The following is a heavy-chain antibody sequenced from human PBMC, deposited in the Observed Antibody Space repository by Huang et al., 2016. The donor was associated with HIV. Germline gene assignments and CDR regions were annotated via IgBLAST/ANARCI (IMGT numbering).Heavy chain of an antibody. Sequence: QVQLQQWGAGLLRPSETLSLTCAVYGGSFIGYYGTWIRQPPGKGLEWMGEINHRGSSNYNPSHKRRVTISVDTSRNQFSLTVTTVTAADTAVYYCARGQGGYYYYYMDVWGKGTTVTVSS. CDR2: INHRGSS. V-gene: IGHV4-34*01. CDR3: ARGQGGYYYYYMDV. J-gene: IGHJ6*03. CDR1: GGSFIGYY.